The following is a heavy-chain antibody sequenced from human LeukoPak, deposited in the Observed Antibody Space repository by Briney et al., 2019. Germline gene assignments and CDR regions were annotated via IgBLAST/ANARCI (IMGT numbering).Heavy chain of an antibody. Sequence: SETLSLTCAVSGGSISSNNWWSWVRQPPGRGLEWIADIYHTGSTNYSPSLKSRVTISVDKSKNQFFLKLNSVTAADTAVYYCARGKVVAGTPGQNSWDYWGQGTLVTVSS. V-gene: IGHV4-4*02. CDR2: IYHTGST. CDR1: GGSISSNNW. J-gene: IGHJ4*02. CDR3: ARGKVVAGTPGQNSWDY. D-gene: IGHD6-19*01.